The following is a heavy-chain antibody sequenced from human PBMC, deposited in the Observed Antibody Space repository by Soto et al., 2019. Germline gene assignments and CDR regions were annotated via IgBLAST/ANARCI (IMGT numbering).Heavy chain of an antibody. V-gene: IGHV3-23*01. CDR2: ISGSGGNA. CDR3: ARWPVDSYNYYYYMDV. CDR1: GFTFRSYA. J-gene: IGHJ6*03. D-gene: IGHD3-22*01. Sequence: EVQLLESGGGLVQPGGSLRLSCAASGFTFRSYAMTWVRQAPGKGLECVSGISGSGGNAYYADSVKGRFTISRDNSENRLYLQMNSLRAEDSAAYYSARWPVDSYNYYYYMDVWGKGTTVTVSS.